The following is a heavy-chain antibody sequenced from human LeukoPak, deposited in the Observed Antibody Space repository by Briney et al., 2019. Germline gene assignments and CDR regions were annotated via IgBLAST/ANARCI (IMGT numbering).Heavy chain of an antibody. D-gene: IGHD2-2*01. CDR1: GYNFVIFG. J-gene: IGHJ5*02. Sequence: GASVKVSCKASGYNFVIFGMSWVRQAPGQGLEWMGWISADSGNTNYAHKLQGRVTMTTDTSTSTAYLELASLRSDDTAVYYCARVGVVVPAAWFDPWGQGTLVTVSS. V-gene: IGHV1-18*01. CDR2: ISADSGNT. CDR3: ARVGVVVPAAWFDP.